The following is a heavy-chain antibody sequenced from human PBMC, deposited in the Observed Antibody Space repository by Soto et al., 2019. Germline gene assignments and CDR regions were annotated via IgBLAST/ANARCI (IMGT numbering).Heavy chain of an antibody. D-gene: IGHD3-10*01. Sequence: QVQLVESGGGLVKPGGSLRLSCAASGFTFSDYYMSWIRQAPGKGLEWVSYISSSSSYTNYADSVKGRFTISRDNAKNALYLKMNSLRAEDTAVYYCASLLWFGEYEAVYFQHWGQGTLVTVSS. J-gene: IGHJ1*01. CDR3: ASLLWFGEYEAVYFQH. CDR1: GFTFSDYY. V-gene: IGHV3-11*05. CDR2: ISSSSSYT.